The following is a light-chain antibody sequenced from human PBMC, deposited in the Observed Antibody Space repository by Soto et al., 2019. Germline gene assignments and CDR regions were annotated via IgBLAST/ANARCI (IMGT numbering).Light chain of an antibody. V-gene: IGKV3-20*01. CDR1: QSVSSY. J-gene: IGKJ2*01. CDR2: ATS. CDR3: QQYGSSPYT. Sequence: EIVLTQSPGTLSLSPGERATLSCRASQSVSSYLAWDQQKPGQAPRLLIFATSSGATGIPDRFSGSGSGTDFTLTISGLEPEDFAVYYCQQYGSSPYTFGQGTKLEI.